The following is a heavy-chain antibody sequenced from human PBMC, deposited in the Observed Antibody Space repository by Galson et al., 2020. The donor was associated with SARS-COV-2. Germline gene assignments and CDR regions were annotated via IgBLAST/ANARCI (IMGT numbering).Heavy chain of an antibody. J-gene: IGHJ4*02. V-gene: IGHV3-30-3*01. CDR1: GFTFSRFA. CDR2: ISFDGSYE. CDR3: VRAYNSAWHNFDY. Sequence: GESLKISCAASGFTFSRFAMHWIRQAPGKGLEWVTVISFDGSYENYADSVEGRFTISRDNSDNTLYLQMNSLRPEDTAVHYCVRAYNSAWHNFDYWGQGTLVTVSS. D-gene: IGHD6-19*01.